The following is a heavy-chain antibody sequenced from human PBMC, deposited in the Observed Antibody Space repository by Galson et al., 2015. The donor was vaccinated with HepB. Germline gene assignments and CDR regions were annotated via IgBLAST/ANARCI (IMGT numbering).Heavy chain of an antibody. J-gene: IGHJ4*02. Sequence: SLRLSCAASGFTFSGSAIHWVRQASGKGPEWIGHISSKATIFAALYVPSLKGRFTISRDDSKNLAYLHMRSLKTDDTAVYYCVRSGDFSGYSSRWGQGTLVTVSS. CDR2: ISSKATIFAA. CDR3: VRSGDFSGYSSR. D-gene: IGHD6-13*01. V-gene: IGHV3-73*01. CDR1: GFTFSGSA.